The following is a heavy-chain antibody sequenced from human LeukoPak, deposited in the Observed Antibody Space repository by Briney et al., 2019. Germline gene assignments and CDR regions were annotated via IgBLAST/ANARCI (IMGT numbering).Heavy chain of an antibody. CDR3: ASYDSSGYYLAPFDY. V-gene: IGHV1-69*04. CDR1: GGTFSSYA. CDR2: IIPILGIA. J-gene: IGHJ4*02. Sequence: SVKVSCKASGGTFSSYAISWVRQAPGQGLEWMGRIIPILGIANYAQKFQGRVTITADKSTSTAYMELSSLRSEDTAVYYCASYDSSGYYLAPFDYWGQGTLVTVSS. D-gene: IGHD3-22*01.